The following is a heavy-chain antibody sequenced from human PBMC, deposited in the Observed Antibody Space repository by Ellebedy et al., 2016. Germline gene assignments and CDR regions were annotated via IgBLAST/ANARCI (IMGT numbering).Heavy chain of an antibody. CDR3: ARGEVVTAILYYYYGMDV. CDR1: GGSISSSNW. Sequence: SETLSLXXAVSGGSISSSNWWRWVRQPPGKGLEWIGEIYHSGSTNYNPSLKSRVTISVDKSKNQFSLKLSSVTAADTAVYYCARGEVVTAILYYYYGMDVWGQGTTVTVSS. CDR2: IYHSGST. J-gene: IGHJ6*02. V-gene: IGHV4-4*02. D-gene: IGHD2-21*02.